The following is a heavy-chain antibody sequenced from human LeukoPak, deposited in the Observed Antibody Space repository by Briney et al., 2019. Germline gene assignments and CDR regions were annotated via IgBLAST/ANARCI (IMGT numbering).Heavy chain of an antibody. D-gene: IGHD3-22*01. CDR2: INPNSGGT. CDR3: ARDPQYYYDSSGYYGY. CDR1: GYTFTGYY. V-gene: IGHV1-2*02. J-gene: IGHJ4*02. Sequence: ASVKVSCKASGYTFTGYYMHWVRQAPGQGLEWMGWINPNSGGTNYAQKFQGRVTMTRDTSISTAYMELSSLRSEDTAVYYCARDPQYYYDSSGYYGYWGQGTLVTVSS.